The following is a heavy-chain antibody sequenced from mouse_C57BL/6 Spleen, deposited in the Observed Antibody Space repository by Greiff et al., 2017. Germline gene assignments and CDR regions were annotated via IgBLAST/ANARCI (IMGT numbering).Heavy chain of an antibody. Sequence: EVKLVESGGGLVKPGGSLKLSCAASGFTFSSYAMSWVRQTPEKRLEWVATISDGGSYTYYPDNVKGRFTISRDQAKNNLYLQMSHLKSEDTAMYYCARDPYDYDGGGYYAMDYWGQGTSVTVSS. V-gene: IGHV5-4*01. CDR2: ISDGGSYT. D-gene: IGHD2-4*01. J-gene: IGHJ4*01. CDR1: GFTFSSYA. CDR3: ARDPYDYDGGGYYAMDY.